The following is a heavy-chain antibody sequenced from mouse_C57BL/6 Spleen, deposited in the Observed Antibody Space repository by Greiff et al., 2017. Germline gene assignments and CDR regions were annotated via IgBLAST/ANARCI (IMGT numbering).Heavy chain of an antibody. Sequence: VQLQESGPELVKPGASVKISCKASGYAFSSSWMNWVKQRPGKGLEWIGRIYPGDGDTNYNGKFKGKATLTVDKSSSTAYMQLSSLTSEDSAVYYCARGLYYRGAMDYWGQGTSVTVSS. J-gene: IGHJ4*01. CDR2: IYPGDGDT. V-gene: IGHV1-82*01. CDR3: ARGLYYRGAMDY. CDR1: GYAFSSSW. D-gene: IGHD2-14*01.